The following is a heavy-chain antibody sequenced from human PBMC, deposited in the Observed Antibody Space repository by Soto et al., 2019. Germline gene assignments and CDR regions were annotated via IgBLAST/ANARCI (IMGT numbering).Heavy chain of an antibody. CDR2: ISGSGGST. CDR3: ARAPYSSSWYYFDY. CDR1: GFNFSSYA. Sequence: PGGSLRLSCAASGFNFSSYAMSWVRQAPGKGLEWVSAISGSGGSTYYADSVKGRFTISRDNSKNTLYLQMNSLRAEDTAVYYCARAPYSSSWYYFDYWGQGTLVTVFS. D-gene: IGHD6-13*01. V-gene: IGHV3-23*01. J-gene: IGHJ4*02.